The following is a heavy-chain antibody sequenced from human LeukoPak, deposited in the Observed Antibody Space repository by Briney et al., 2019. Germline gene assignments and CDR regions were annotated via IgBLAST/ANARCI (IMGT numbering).Heavy chain of an antibody. J-gene: IGHJ4*02. Sequence: GGSLRLSCRASGFIFSIYSMNGVRQAPGKGLEWVSVIRYEGGPTHYAHSVKGRFTISRDNSKNMLYLQMNSLRVEDTATYYCVKDGHCRDSICATKVVVAGYLDHWGQGTQVTVSA. CDR3: VKDGHCRDSICATKVVVAGYLDH. D-gene: IGHD6-19*01. V-gene: IGHV3-23*01. CDR2: IRYEGGPT. CDR1: GFIFSIYS.